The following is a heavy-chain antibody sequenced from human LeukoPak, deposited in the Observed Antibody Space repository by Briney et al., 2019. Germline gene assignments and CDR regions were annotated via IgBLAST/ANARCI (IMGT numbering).Heavy chain of an antibody. Sequence: GGSLRLSCAASGFTFSSYEMNWVRQDPGKGREWVSYISSSGSTIYYADSVKGRFTISRDNAKNSLYLQMNSLRAEDTAIYYCARDGPADDYAAFMDAFDIWGQGTMVTVSS. J-gene: IGHJ3*02. CDR2: ISSSGSTI. V-gene: IGHV3-48*03. CDR3: ARDGPADDYAAFMDAFDI. D-gene: IGHD3-16*01. CDR1: GFTFSSYE.